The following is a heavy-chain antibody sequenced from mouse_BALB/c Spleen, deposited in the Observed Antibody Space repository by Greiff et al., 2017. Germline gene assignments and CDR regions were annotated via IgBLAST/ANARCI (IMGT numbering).Heavy chain of an antibody. D-gene: IGHD2-4*01. J-gene: IGHJ3*01. CDR2: INPSTGYT. Sequence: QVQLQQSGAELAKPGASVKMSCKASGYTFTSYWMHWVNQRPGQGLEWIGYINPSTGYTEYNQKFKDKATLTADKSSSTAYMQLSSLTSEDSAVYYCARFDYEAWFAYWGQGTLVTVSA. CDR1: GYTFTSYW. CDR3: ARFDYEAWFAY. V-gene: IGHV1-7*01.